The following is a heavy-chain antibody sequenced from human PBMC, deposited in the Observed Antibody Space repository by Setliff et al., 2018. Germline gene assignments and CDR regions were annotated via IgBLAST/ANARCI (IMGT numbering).Heavy chain of an antibody. V-gene: IGHV3-48*04. J-gene: IGHJ4*02. CDR1: GFTFSTYG. Sequence: PGGSLRLSCAASGFTFSTYGLNWVRQAPGKGLEWISYLNNDGTTIYYADSVRGRFTISRDNARDSLYLQMNSLRAEDTAVYYCVRDITSGWMLTNWGQGTLVTVSS. CDR3: VRDITSGWMLTN. D-gene: IGHD3-10*01. CDR2: LNNDGTTI.